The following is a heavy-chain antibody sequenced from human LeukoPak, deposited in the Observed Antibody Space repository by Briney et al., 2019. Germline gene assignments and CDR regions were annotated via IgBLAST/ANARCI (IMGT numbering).Heavy chain of an antibody. CDR2: INHSGST. CDR1: GGSFSGYY. D-gene: IGHD4-17*01. Sequence: SETLSLTCAVYGGSFSGYYWSWIRQPPGKGLEWIGEINHSGSTNYNASLKSRVTISVDTSKNQFSLKLSSVTAADTAVYYCARFSVYGDYVPWGQGTLVTVSS. V-gene: IGHV4-34*01. J-gene: IGHJ5*02. CDR3: ARFSVYGDYVP.